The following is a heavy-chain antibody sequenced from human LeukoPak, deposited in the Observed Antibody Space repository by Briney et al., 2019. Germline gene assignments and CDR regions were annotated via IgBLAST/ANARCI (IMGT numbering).Heavy chain of an antibody. J-gene: IGHJ4*02. CDR1: GYTLTGYY. D-gene: IGHD3-22*01. V-gene: IGHV1-2*02. CDR2: INPNSGGT. Sequence: ASVKVSCKASGYTLTGYYMHWVRQAPGQGPEWMGWINPNSGGTNYAQKFQGRVTMTRDTSISTAYMELSRLRSDDTAVYYCARDSNYDSSGYYFDYWGQGTLVTVSS. CDR3: ARDSNYDSSGYYFDY.